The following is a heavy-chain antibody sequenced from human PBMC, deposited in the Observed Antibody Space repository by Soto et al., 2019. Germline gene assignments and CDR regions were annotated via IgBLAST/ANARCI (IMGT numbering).Heavy chain of an antibody. Sequence: ASVKVSCKASGYTFTGYAMHWVRQAPGQRLEWMGWINAGNGNTKYSQKFQGRFTITRDTSASTAYMELSSLRSEDTAVYYCARPMYEGDYFDYWGPGTLVTVSS. CDR1: GYTFTGYA. J-gene: IGHJ4*02. V-gene: IGHV1-3*01. CDR3: ARPMYEGDYFDY. CDR2: INAGNGNT. D-gene: IGHD3-10*02.